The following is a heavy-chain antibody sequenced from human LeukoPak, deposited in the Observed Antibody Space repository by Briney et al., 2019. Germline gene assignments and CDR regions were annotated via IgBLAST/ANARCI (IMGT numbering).Heavy chain of an antibody. CDR3: ARLLRTGMTGYYFDL. Sequence: SETLSLTCTVSGGSISYCYWSWIRQPPGKGLEWIGYVYYSGSTDYNPSLKSRVTISVDTSKNQFSLKLSSVTAADTAVYYCARLLRTGMTGYYFDLWGRGTLVTVSS. CDR2: VYYSGST. CDR1: GGSISYCY. V-gene: IGHV4-59*08. J-gene: IGHJ2*01. D-gene: IGHD3-9*01.